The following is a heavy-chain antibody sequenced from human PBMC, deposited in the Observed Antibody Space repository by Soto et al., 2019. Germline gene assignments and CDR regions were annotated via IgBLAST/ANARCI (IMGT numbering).Heavy chain of an antibody. Sequence: ASVKVSCKASGYTFTGYYMHWVRQAPGQGLEWMGWINPNSGGTNYAQKFQGWVTMTRDTSISTAYMELSRLRSDDTAVYYCAREGYCSGGSCSDYDAFDIWGQGTMVTVSS. V-gene: IGHV1-2*04. CDR3: AREGYCSGGSCSDYDAFDI. CDR1: GYTFTGYY. CDR2: INPNSGGT. D-gene: IGHD2-15*01. J-gene: IGHJ3*02.